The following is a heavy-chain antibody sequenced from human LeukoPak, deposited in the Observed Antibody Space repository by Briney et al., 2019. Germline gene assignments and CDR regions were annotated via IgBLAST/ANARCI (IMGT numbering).Heavy chain of an antibody. D-gene: IGHD6-19*01. CDR3: ARHWGSSGWNYFDY. V-gene: IGHV4-39*01. CDR2: IYYSGST. J-gene: IGHJ4*02. Sequence: SETLSLTCTVSGGSISSSSYYWSWIRQPPGKGLEWIGSIYYSGSTYYNPSLKSRVTISVDTSKNQFSLKLSSVTAADTAVYYCARHWGSSGWNYFDYWGQGTLVTVSS. CDR1: GGSISSSSYY.